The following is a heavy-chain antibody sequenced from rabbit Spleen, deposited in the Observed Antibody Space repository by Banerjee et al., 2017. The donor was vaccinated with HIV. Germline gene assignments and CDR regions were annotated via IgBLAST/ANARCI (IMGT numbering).Heavy chain of an antibody. CDR3: ARETSSG. CDR2: IDAGSDST. V-gene: IGHV1S40*01. D-gene: IGHD1-1*01. J-gene: IGHJ2*01. CDR1: GFSFSGSYW. Sequence: QSLEESGGDLVKPEGSLTLTCTASGFSFSGSYWMCWVRQAPGKGLEWIACIDAGSDSTAYASWAKGRFTISKTSSTTVTLQMTSLTAADTATYFCARETSSGWGPGTLVTVS.